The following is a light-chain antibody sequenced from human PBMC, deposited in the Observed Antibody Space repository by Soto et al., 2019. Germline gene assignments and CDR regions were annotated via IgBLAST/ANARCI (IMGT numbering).Light chain of an antibody. CDR1: SSNIGAGYD. V-gene: IGLV1-40*01. Sequence: QSVLTQPPSVSAAPGQKVTISCSGSSSNIGAGYDVHWYQQLPGTAPRLLIQAYNTRPSGVPDRFSGSKSGASASLDITGLQTDDEADYYCQSYDTSLSGYVFGFGTKVTVL. CDR2: AYN. CDR3: QSYDTSLSGYV. J-gene: IGLJ1*01.